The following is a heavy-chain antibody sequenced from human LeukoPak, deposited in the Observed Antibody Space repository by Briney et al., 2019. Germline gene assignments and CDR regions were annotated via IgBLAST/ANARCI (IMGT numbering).Heavy chain of an antibody. Sequence: GGSLRLSCAASGFTFSSYGMHWVRQAPGKGLEWVAVISYDGSNKYYADSVKGRFTISRDNSKNTLYVQMSSLRVEDTAVYYCARDSRAYGSGATIDSWGQGTLVTVSS. V-gene: IGHV3-30*03. CDR3: ARDSRAYGSGATIDS. J-gene: IGHJ4*02. D-gene: IGHD2-15*01. CDR1: GFTFSSYG. CDR2: ISYDGSNK.